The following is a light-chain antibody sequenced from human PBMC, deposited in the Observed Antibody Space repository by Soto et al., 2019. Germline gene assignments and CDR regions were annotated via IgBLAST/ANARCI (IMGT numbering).Light chain of an antibody. CDR1: SSNIGNNY. Sequence: QSVLTQPPSVSAAPGQKVTISCSGSSSNIGNNYVSWYQQLPGTAPKLLIYDNNKRPSGIPDRFSGSKSGTSATLGITGLQTGEEADYYCGKWDSSLSAGAFYVFGTGTKLTVL. J-gene: IGLJ1*01. V-gene: IGLV1-51*01. CDR3: GKWDSSLSAGAFYV. CDR2: DNN.